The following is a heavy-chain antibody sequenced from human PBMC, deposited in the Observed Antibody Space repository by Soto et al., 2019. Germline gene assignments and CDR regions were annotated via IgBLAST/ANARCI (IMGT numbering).Heavy chain of an antibody. V-gene: IGHV1-69*13. CDR1: GGTFSSYA. D-gene: IGHD3-3*01. Sequence: ASVKVSCKASGGTFSSYAISWVRQAPGQGLEWMGGIIPIFGTANYAQKFQGRVTITADESTSTAYMELSSLRSEDTAVYYCARDRTPSVTIFGVAFDYWGQGTLVTVSS. CDR3: ARDRTPSVTIFGVAFDY. CDR2: IIPIFGTA. J-gene: IGHJ4*02.